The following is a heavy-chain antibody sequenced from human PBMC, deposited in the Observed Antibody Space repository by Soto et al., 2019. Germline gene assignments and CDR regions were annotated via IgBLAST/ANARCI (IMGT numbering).Heavy chain of an antibody. D-gene: IGHD3-3*01. CDR3: ARGRADFSPYYYYLDF. CDR2: INPNSGGT. CDR1: EYTFTAYH. J-gene: IGHJ6*03. Sequence: GASVKVSCKASEYTFTAYHIHWVRQAPGQGLEWMGWINPNSGGTNYAQKFQGWVTMTRDTSISTAYMELSRLKSDDTAVYYCARGRADFSPYYYYLDFWGKGTTVTVSS. V-gene: IGHV1-2*04.